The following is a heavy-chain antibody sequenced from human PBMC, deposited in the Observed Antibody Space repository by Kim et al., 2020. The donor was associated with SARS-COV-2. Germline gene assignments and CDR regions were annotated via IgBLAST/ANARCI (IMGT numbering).Heavy chain of an antibody. Sequence: GGSLRLSCAASGFTFSNAWMRWVRQAPGKGLEWAGRIKSKTDGGTTEYAAHVDGRVTISRDYSKNTLYLQMNSLKTEDTAVYYCTTTHPRDYYYYYGMDVWGQGTTGT. J-gene: IGHJ6*02. CDR1: GFTFSNAW. V-gene: IGHV3-15*01. CDR3: TTTHPRDYYYYYGMDV. CDR2: IKSKTDGGTT.